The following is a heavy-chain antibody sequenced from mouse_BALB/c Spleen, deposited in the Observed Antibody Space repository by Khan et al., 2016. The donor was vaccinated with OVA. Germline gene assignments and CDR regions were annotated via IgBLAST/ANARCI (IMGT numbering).Heavy chain of an antibody. CDR3: AIAPFTSVIATSDWFFDV. Sequence: EVQLVESGGGLVQPGGSLKLSCAASGFTFSSYAMPWVRQTPEKRLEWVATISSGDNNTYYPDTVKGRFTISRDNAKNTLYLQMSSLRSEDTAMYYSAIAPFTSVIATSDWFFDVWGAGTTVTVSS. J-gene: IGHJ1*01. CDR2: ISSGDNNT. D-gene: IGHD1-1*01. CDR1: GFTFSSYA. V-gene: IGHV5-9-3*01.